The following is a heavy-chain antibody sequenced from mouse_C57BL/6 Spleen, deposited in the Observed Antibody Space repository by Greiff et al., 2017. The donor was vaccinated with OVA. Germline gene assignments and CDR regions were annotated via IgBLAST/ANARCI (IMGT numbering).Heavy chain of an antibody. CDR2: IYPGDGDT. D-gene: IGHD1-1*01. CDR3: AREGITTVVATDYFDY. Sequence: VQLQQSGAELVKPGASVNISCKASGYAFSSYWMNWVKQRPGKGLEWIGQIYPGDGDTNYNGKFKGKATLTADKSSSTAYMQLSSLTSEDSAVYFCAREGITTVVATDYFDYWGQGTTLTVSS. CDR1: GYAFSSYW. V-gene: IGHV1-80*01. J-gene: IGHJ2*01.